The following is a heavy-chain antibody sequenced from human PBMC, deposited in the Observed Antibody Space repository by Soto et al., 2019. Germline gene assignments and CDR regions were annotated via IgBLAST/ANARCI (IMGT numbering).Heavy chain of an antibody. V-gene: IGHV4-31*03. D-gene: IGHD5-12*01. CDR1: GGSITSGGFY. J-gene: IGHJ4*02. Sequence: QVQLQESGPRMVKPSQTLSLTCTVSGGSITSGGFYWTWIRQRPGKGLEWLAYIYTNGNTYSNPALKSRLTMSSDTSKNQFSLHLISVTAADTAKYYCGAFYFSANDPNERDYWGQGTLVTVSS. CDR2: IYTNGNT. CDR3: GAFYFSANDPNERDY.